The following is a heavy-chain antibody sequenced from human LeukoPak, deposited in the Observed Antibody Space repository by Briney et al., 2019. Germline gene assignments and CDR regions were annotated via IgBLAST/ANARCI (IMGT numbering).Heavy chain of an antibody. Sequence: SSETLSLTCTVSGGSISSSSYYWGWIRQPPGKGLEWIGSIYYSGSTYYNPSLKSRVTISVDTSKNQFSLKLTSVTAADTAVYYCARHLAAAHDYWGQGTLVTVSS. CDR2: IYYSGST. V-gene: IGHV4-39*01. D-gene: IGHD6-13*01. CDR1: GGSISSSSYY. J-gene: IGHJ4*02. CDR3: ARHLAAAHDY.